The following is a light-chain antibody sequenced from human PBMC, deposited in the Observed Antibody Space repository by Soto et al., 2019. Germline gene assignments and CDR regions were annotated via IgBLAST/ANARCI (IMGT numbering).Light chain of an antibody. CDR1: RDIGTW. CDR3: HRHETYPLA. J-gene: IGKJ4*01. CDR2: RAS. V-gene: IGKV1-5*03. Sequence: QMTQSPSTLSASVGDSVSITCRASRDIGTWLAWFQQKPGRAPKLLIYRASTLARGVPSRFSGSGSVTEDALTISSLQPDDFATYYCHRHETYPLAFGGGTKVDI.